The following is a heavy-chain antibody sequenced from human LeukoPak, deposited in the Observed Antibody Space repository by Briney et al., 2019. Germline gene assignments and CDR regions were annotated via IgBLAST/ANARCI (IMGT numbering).Heavy chain of an antibody. V-gene: IGHV1-46*01. CDR3: ARELGYCSGGSCYVYGMDV. CDR2: INPSGGST. CDR1: GYTFTSYY. J-gene: IGHJ6*02. D-gene: IGHD2-15*01. Sequence: ASVKVSCKASGYTFTSYYMHWVRQAPGQGLEWMGIINPSGGSTSYAQKFQGRVTMTRDTSTSTVYMELSSLGSEDTAVYYCARELGYCSGGSCYVYGMDVWGQGTTVTVSS.